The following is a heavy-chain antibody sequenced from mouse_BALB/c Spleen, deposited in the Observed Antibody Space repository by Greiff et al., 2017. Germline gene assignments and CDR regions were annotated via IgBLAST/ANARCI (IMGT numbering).Heavy chain of an antibody. J-gene: IGHJ2*01. D-gene: IGHD1-1*01. CDR2: IWSGGST. CDR3: ARNTPITTVVARDYFDY. Sequence: VQRVESGPGLVQPSQSLSITCTVSGFSLTSYGVHWVRQSPGKGLEWLGVIWSGGSTDYNAAFISRLSISKDNSKSQVFFKMNSLQANDTAIYYCARNTPITTVVARDYFDYWGQGTTLTVSA. CDR1: GFSLTSYG. V-gene: IGHV2-2*02.